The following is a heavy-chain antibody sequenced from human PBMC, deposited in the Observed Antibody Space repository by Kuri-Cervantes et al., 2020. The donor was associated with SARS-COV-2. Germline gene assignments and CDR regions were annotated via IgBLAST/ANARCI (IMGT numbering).Heavy chain of an antibody. CDR1: GFTFSSYS. J-gene: IGHJ6*02. CDR3: ARGYCSSTSCPPYYYYGMDV. D-gene: IGHD2-2*01. V-gene: IGHV3-48*02. Sequence: LSLTCAASGFTFSSYSMNWVRQAPGKGLEWVSYISSSSSTIYYADSVKGRFTISRDNAKNSLYLQMNSLRDEVTAVYYCARGYCSSTSCPPYYYYGMDVWGQGTTVTVSS. CDR2: ISSSSSTI.